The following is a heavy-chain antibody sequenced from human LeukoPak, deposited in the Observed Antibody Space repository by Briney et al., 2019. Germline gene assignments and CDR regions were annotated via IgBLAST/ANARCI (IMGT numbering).Heavy chain of an antibody. J-gene: IGHJ3*02. CDR3: AKSRGGSYYFAFDI. D-gene: IGHD1-26*01. Sequence: GESLQISCQGSGYSFTNYWIGWVRQMPGKGLEWMGIIYPGDSDTKYSPSFQGQVTISADKSISTAYLQWSSLKASDSAMYYCAKSRGGSYYFAFDIWGQGTMVTVSS. V-gene: IGHV5-51*01. CDR1: GYSFTNYW. CDR2: IYPGDSDT.